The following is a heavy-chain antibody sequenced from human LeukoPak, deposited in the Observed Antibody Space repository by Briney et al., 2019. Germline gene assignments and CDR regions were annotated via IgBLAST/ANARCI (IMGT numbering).Heavy chain of an antibody. J-gene: IGHJ4*02. D-gene: IGHD3-22*01. CDR1: GFTFSSYS. Sequence: GGSPRLSCAASGFTFSSYSMNWVRQAPGKGLEWVSSISSSSSYIYYADSVKGRFTISRDNAKNSLYLQMNSLRAEDTAVYYCARDPFDYDSSGYYRINTNFDYWGQGTLVTVSS. V-gene: IGHV3-21*01. CDR2: ISSSSSYI. CDR3: ARDPFDYDSSGYYRINTNFDY.